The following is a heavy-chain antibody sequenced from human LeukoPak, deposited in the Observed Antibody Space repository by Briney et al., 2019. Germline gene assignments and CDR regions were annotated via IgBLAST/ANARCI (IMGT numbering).Heavy chain of an antibody. CDR3: AREGMATTGNDY. CDR1: GFTFSSYG. D-gene: IGHD5-24*01. J-gene: IGHJ4*02. V-gene: IGHV3-30*03. CDR2: ISYDGSNK. Sequence: GGPLRLSCAASGFTFSSYGMHWVRQAPGKGLEWVAVISYDGSNKYYADSVKGRFTISRDNSKNTLYLQMNSLRAEDTAVYYCAREGMATTGNDYWGQGTLVTVSS.